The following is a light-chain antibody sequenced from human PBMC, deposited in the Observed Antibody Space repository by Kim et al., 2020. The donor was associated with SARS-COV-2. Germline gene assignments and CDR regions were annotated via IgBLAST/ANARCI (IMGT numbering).Light chain of an antibody. CDR2: AAS. J-gene: IGKJ1*01. CDR1: QDISNY. CDR3: QKCDSAPWT. V-gene: IGKV1-27*01. Sequence: ASGGDRVTITCRESQDISNYLAWFQLKPGKAPKLLIYAASALQPGVPSRFSGSGSGTDFTLTVTSLQPEDVATYYCQKCDSAPWTFGQGTKVDIK.